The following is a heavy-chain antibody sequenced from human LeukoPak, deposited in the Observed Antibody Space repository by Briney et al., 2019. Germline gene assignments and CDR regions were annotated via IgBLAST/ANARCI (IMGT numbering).Heavy chain of an antibody. D-gene: IGHD3-22*01. J-gene: IGHJ5*02. V-gene: IGHV3-30*02. Sequence: GGSLRLSCAASGFTFSNYGMHWVRQAPGKGLEWVAFIRYDGNNKYYADSVKGRFTISRDNAKNTLNLQMNSLRAEDTAVYYCARDLGQYYDTSDNWFDPWGQGTLVTVSS. CDR3: ARDLGQYYDTSDNWFDP. CDR2: IRYDGNNK. CDR1: GFTFSNYG.